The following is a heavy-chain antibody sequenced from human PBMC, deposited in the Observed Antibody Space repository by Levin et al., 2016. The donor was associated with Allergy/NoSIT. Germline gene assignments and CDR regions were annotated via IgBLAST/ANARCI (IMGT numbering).Heavy chain of an antibody. CDR1: GGSIKSPDNH. CDR3: ASSPVYSSPDTNWFDP. CDR2: IHHSGST. D-gene: IGHD3-22*01. J-gene: IGHJ5*02. V-gene: IGHV4-39*01. Sequence: SETLSLTCNVSGGSIKSPDNHWGWIRQSPEKGLEWIGEIHHSGSTNYNPSLKSRVTISVDTSKNQFSLTLRSVTAADTGVYYCASSPVYSSPDTNWFDPWGQGTLVTVSS.